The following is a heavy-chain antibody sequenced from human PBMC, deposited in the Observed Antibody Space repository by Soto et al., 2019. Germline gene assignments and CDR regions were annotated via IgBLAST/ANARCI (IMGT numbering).Heavy chain of an antibody. CDR1: GDTFTEYY. CDR3: ARGGHVVVVTAALDY. V-gene: IGHV1-46*01. CDR2: VNPSGGHT. Sequence: QVQLMQSGAEVKKTGASGKVSCKAAGDTFTEYYIHWVRQAPGQGLEWMGTVNPSGGHTTYAQHFLGRVTMTRDTSTSTLYMELTSLTSDDTAIYYCARGGHVVVVTAALDYWGQGTLVTVSS. D-gene: IGHD2-21*02. J-gene: IGHJ4*02.